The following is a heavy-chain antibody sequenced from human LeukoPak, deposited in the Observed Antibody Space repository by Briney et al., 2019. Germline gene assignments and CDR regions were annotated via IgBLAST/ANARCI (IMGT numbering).Heavy chain of an antibody. J-gene: IGHJ4*02. CDR3: ARDRRKELGTFGY. Sequence: SETLSLTCTVSGGSISSGGYYWRWIRQHPGEGLEWIGYIYYSGSTYYDPSLKSRVTISVDTSKNQFSLKLSSVTAADTAVYYCARDRRKELGTFGYWGQGTLVTVSS. V-gene: IGHV4-31*03. CDR1: GGSISSGGYY. CDR2: IYYSGST. D-gene: IGHD1-7*01.